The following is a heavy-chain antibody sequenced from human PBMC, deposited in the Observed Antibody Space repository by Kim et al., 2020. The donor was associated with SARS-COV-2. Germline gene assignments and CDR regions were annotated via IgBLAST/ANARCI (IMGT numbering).Heavy chain of an antibody. CDR1: GFIFSHYW. V-gene: IGHV3-74*01. CDR2: ISSDGSFT. Sequence: GGSLRLSCEGSGFIFSHYWMHWVRQAPGKGLVWVSRISSDGSFTDYADSVKGRFTISRDNARNTLYLQMNSLRVEDTAVYYCAHFGLEWLLSLCGQGTLVTVSA. J-gene: IGHJ4*02. D-gene: IGHD3-3*01. CDR3: AHFGLEWLLSL.